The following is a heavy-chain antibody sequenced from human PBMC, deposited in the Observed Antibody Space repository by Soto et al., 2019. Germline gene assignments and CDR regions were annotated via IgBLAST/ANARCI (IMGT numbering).Heavy chain of an antibody. J-gene: IGHJ4*02. Sequence: GESLKISCRGSGYDFNTNWFGWVRQLPGRGLEWVGIMYPGDSDTRLHPSLQGHVTLSADVTVSTAFLQWRTLKTSDSGMYFCARLPRDCKETGCYYSDYWGQGTPVTVSS. V-gene: IGHV5-51*01. CDR2: MYPGDSDT. D-gene: IGHD3-10*01. CDR3: ARLPRDCKETGCYYSDY. CDR1: GYDFNTNW.